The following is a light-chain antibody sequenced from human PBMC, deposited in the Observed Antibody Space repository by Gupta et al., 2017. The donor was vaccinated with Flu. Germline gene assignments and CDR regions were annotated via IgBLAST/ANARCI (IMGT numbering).Light chain of an antibody. CDR3: QLYVGGTRKWV. J-gene: IGLJ3*02. V-gene: IGLV7-43*01. Sequence: VTITCAATIGAVSTGYDPNWYQQKPGKSPRPLIYITINRPSWTPARFSGSILGGKAALTLSGVQAEDEAEYYCQLYVGGTRKWVFGGGTKVTVL. CDR1: IGAVSTGYD. CDR2: ITI.